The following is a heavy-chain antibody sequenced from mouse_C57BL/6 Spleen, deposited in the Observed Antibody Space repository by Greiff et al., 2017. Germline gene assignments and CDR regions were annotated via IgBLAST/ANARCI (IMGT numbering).Heavy chain of an antibody. CDR2: ISDGGSYT. CDR3: ARDSEVMDY. Sequence: EVQLVESGGGLVKPGGSLKLSCAASGFTFSSYAMSWVRQTPEKRLEWVATISDGGSYTYYPDNVKGRFTISRDNAKNNLYLQMSHLKSEDTAMYYCARDSEVMDYWGQGTSVTVSS. J-gene: IGHJ4*01. V-gene: IGHV5-4*01. CDR1: GFTFSSYA.